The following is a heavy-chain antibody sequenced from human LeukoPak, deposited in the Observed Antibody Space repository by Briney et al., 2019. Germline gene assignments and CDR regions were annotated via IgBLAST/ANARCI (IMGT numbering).Heavy chain of an antibody. Sequence: GGSLRLSCAASGFTFINSSMNWVRQAPGKGLEGVSSISSSSRYIYYADSVKGRFTISRDNAKNSLYLQMNSLRAEDTAVYYCARDFYTSGWFDYWGQGTLVTVSS. V-gene: IGHV3-21*01. CDR3: ARDFYTSGWFDY. CDR1: GFTFINSS. CDR2: ISSSSRYI. J-gene: IGHJ4*02. D-gene: IGHD6-19*01.